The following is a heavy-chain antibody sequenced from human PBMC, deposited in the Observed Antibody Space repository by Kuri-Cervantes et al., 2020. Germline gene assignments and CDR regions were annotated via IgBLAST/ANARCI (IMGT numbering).Heavy chain of an antibody. D-gene: IGHD6-19*01. CDR1: GFTFSSYA. V-gene: IGHV3-23*01. CDR2: ISGSGGST. Sequence: GESLKISCAASGFTFSSYAMSWVRQAPGKGLEWVSAISGSGGSTYYADSVKGRFTISRDNSKNTLYLQMNSLRAEDTAVYYCARTYGSGWDFDYWGQGTLVTVSS. CDR3: ARTYGSGWDFDY. J-gene: IGHJ4*02.